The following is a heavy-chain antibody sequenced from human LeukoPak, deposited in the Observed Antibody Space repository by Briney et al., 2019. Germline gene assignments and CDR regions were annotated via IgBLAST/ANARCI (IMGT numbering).Heavy chain of an antibody. Sequence: ASVKVSCKASGYTFTSYYMHWVRQAPGQGLEWMGIINPSGGSTSYAQKFQGRVTMTRDMSTSTVYMELSSLRSEDTAVYYCARDLNWGSSYYYYMDVWGKGTTVTIS. V-gene: IGHV1-46*01. J-gene: IGHJ6*03. CDR2: INPSGGST. CDR1: GYTFTSYY. CDR3: ARDLNWGSSYYYYMDV. D-gene: IGHD7-27*01.